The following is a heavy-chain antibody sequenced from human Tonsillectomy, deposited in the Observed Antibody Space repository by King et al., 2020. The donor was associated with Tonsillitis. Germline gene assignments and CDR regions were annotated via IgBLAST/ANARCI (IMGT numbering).Heavy chain of an antibody. Sequence: VQLVESGGGLVQPGGSLKLSCAASGFTFSGSALHWVRQASGKGLEWVGRIRSKANNYATAYAVSLKGRFTISRDDSKNTAYLQMNSLKTEDTAVYYCTRRDDYGDYDYGLDVWGQGTTVTVSS. D-gene: IGHD4-17*01. J-gene: IGHJ6*02. CDR1: GFTFSGSA. V-gene: IGHV3-73*02. CDR2: IRSKANNYAT. CDR3: TRRDDYGDYDYGLDV.